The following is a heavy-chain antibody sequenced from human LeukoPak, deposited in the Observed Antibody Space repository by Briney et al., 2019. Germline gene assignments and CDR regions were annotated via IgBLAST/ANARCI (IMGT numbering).Heavy chain of an antibody. CDR3: AREGGYPGVNFDY. D-gene: IGHD5-18*01. CDR1: GFTFSSYS. Sequence: GGALRLSCAASGFTFSSYSMNWVRQAPGKGLEWGSSISSSSSYIYYADSVKGRFTISRDNAKNSLYLQMNSLRAEDTAVYYCAREGGYPGVNFDYWGQGTLVTVSS. J-gene: IGHJ4*02. V-gene: IGHV3-21*01. CDR2: ISSSSSYI.